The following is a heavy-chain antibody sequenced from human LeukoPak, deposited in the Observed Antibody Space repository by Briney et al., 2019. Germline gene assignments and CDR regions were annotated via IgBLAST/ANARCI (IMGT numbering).Heavy chain of an antibody. J-gene: IGHJ5*02. CDR1: GGTFSSYA. D-gene: IGHD4-11*01. V-gene: IGHV1-69*05. CDR3: ARDLRTVTSDNWFDP. CDR2: GIPIFGTA. Sequence: ASVEVSCKASGGTFSSYAISWMRQAPGQGLEWKGGGIPIFGTANYAPKFQGRVTITTDESTSTAYMEMSSLRSEDTAVYYCARDLRTVTSDNWFDPWGQGTLVTVSS.